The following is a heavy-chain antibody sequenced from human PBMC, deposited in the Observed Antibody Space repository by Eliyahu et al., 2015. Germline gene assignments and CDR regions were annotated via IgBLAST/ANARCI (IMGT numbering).Heavy chain of an antibody. CDR2: IYHTGST. Sequence: QVQLQESGPGLVKPSGTLSLTCAVSGGSITTGHWWSWVRQPPGKGLEWIGEIYHTGSTNYNPSLKSRVTISVDKSTNQFSLKLTSVTAADTAVYSCAGSGTYFRSFHYWGQGTLVTVSS. CDR1: GGSITTGHW. V-gene: IGHV4-4*02. D-gene: IGHD1-7*01. J-gene: IGHJ4*02. CDR3: AGSGTYFRSFHY.